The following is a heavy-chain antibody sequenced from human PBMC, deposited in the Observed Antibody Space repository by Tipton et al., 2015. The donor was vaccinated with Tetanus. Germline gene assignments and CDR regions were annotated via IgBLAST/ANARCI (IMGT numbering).Heavy chain of an antibody. V-gene: IGHV5-51*01. CDR3: ARLPKHYSASGST. J-gene: IGHJ5*02. Sequence: VQLVQSGAEVRKPGQSLKISCKATGHNSRSYWISWVRQMPGKGLEWMGIIYPGDSAATYSPSFQGQVTISADKSIDTAYLQCTSLKPSDTAIYFCARLPKHYSASGSTWGQGTLVSVSS. CDR1: GHNSRSYW. D-gene: IGHD3-10*01. CDR2: IYPGDSAA.